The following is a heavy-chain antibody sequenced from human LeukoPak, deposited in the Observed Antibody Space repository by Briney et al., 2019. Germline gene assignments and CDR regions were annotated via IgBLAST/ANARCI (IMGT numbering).Heavy chain of an antibody. CDR3: ARGISKQWLVSRYYYYYGMDV. Sequence: GASVKVSCKASGGTFISYAISWVRQATGQGLEWMGWMNPNSGNTGYAQKFQGRVTMTRNTSISTAYMELSSLRSEDTAVYYCARGISKQWLVSRYYYYYGMDVWGQGTTVTVSS. V-gene: IGHV1-8*02. J-gene: IGHJ6*02. CDR2: MNPNSGNT. CDR1: GGTFISYA. D-gene: IGHD6-19*01.